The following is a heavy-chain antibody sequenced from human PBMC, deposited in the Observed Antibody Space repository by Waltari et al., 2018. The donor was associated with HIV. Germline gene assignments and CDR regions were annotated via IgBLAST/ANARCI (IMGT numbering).Heavy chain of an antibody. CDR3: ATWEYSSGWLDS. V-gene: IGHV1-2*06. CDR1: GSTFTGYY. D-gene: IGHD6-19*01. J-gene: IGHJ5*01. CDR2: INPNSGGT. Sequence: QVQLVQSGAEVKRPGASGRVSCQASGSTFTGYYMHWVRQAPGQGLEWMGRINPNSGGTNYAQKFQGRVTVTRDTSITTAYMELSRLTSDDTAIYYCATWEYSSGWLDSWGQGTLVTVSS.